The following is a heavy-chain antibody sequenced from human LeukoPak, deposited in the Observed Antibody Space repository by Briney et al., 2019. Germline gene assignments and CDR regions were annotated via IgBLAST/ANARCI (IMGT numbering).Heavy chain of an antibody. CDR2: INHRGST. J-gene: IGHJ4*02. CDR1: GGSFSGYY. V-gene: IGHV4-34*01. CDR3: ARGYCSGGSCYSMPPSYFDY. D-gene: IGHD2-15*01. Sequence: PSETLSLTCAVYGGSFSGYYWSWIRQPPGKGLEWIGEINHRGSTNYNPSLKSRVTISVDTSKNQFSLKLSSVTAADTAVYYCARGYCSGGSCYSMPPSYFDYWGQGTLVTVSS.